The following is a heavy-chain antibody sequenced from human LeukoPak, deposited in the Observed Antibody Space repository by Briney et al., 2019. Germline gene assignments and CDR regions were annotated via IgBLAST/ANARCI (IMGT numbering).Heavy chain of an antibody. J-gene: IGHJ5*02. Sequence: ASVKVSCKASGYTFTSYDINWVRQATGQGLEWMGWMNPNSGNTGYAQKFQGRVTMTRNTSISTAYMELSSLRSEDTAVYYCARGEYCSSTSCYDNWFDPWGQGTLVTVSS. D-gene: IGHD2-2*01. V-gene: IGHV1-8*01. CDR2: MNPNSGNT. CDR1: GYTFTSYD. CDR3: ARGEYCSSTSCYDNWFDP.